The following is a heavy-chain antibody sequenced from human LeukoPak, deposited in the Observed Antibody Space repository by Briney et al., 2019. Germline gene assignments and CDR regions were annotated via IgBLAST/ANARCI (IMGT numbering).Heavy chain of an antibody. CDR1: GFTFSDYY. Sequence: GSLRLSCAASGFTFSDYYMSWIRQAPGKGLECVSYISSSGSTIYYADSVKGRFTISRDNAKNSLYLQMNSLRAEDTAVYYCARTRGSYNYYCYYMDVWGKGTTVTVSS. D-gene: IGHD3-16*01. CDR2: ISSSGSTI. V-gene: IGHV3-11*01. CDR3: ARTRGSYNYYCYYMDV. J-gene: IGHJ6*03.